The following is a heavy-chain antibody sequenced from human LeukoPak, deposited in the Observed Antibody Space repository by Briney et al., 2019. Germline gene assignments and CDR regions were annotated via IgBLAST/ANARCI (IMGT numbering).Heavy chain of an antibody. Sequence: PGGSLRLSSAASGFTFRGYGMHWVRQAPGKGLEWVTFIHYDGRNQYYADSVKGRFTISRDNSKNTLYLQMNSLRAEDTAVYYCAKAAYDSSGSWYYFDYWGQGTLVTVSS. CDR3: AKAAYDSSGSWYYFDY. D-gene: IGHD3-22*01. CDR1: GFTFRGYG. J-gene: IGHJ4*02. CDR2: IHYDGRNQ. V-gene: IGHV3-30*02.